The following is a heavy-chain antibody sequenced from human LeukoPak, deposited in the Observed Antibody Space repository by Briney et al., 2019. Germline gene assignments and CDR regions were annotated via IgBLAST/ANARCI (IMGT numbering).Heavy chain of an antibody. CDR3: ARDERRDYGDYAMGY. D-gene: IGHD4-17*01. CDR2: INPSGGST. Sequence: ASVTVSCKASGYTFTSYYMHWVRQAPGQGLEWMGIINPSGGSTSYAQKFQGRVTMTRDTSTSTVYMELSSLRSEDTAVYYCARDERRDYGDYAMGYWGQGTLVTVSS. V-gene: IGHV1-46*01. CDR1: GYTFTSYY. J-gene: IGHJ4*02.